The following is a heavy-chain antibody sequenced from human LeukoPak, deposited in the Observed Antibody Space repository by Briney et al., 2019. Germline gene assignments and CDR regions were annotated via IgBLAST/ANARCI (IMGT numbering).Heavy chain of an antibody. V-gene: IGHV4-34*01. CDR2: INHSGST. J-gene: IGHJ5*02. CDR3: ARRRIQLWSSPFDP. D-gene: IGHD5-18*01. CDR1: GGSFSGYY. Sequence: PSETLSLTCAVYGGSFSGYYWSWIRQPPGKGLEWIGEINHSGSTNYNPSLKSRVTMSVDTSKNQFSLKLSSVTAADTAVYYCARRRIQLWSSPFDPWGQGTLVTVSS.